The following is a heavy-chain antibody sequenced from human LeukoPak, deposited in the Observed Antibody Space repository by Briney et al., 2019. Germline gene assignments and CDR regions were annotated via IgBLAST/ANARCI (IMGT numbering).Heavy chain of an antibody. CDR2: INHSGST. CDR1: GFTFSSYA. J-gene: IGHJ4*02. V-gene: IGHV4-34*01. Sequence: GSLRLSCAASGFTFSSYAMRWIRQPPGKGLEWIGEINHSGSTNYNPSLKSRVTISVDTSKNQFSLKLSSVTAADTAVYYCARIVYSGYDYLNGLDYWGQGTLVTVSS. CDR3: ARIVYSGYDYLNGLDY. D-gene: IGHD5-12*01.